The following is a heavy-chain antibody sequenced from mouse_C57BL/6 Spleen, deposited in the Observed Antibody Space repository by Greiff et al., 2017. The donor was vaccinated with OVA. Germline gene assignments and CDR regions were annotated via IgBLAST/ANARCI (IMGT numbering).Heavy chain of an antibody. Sequence: QVQLQQSGPELVKPGASVKISCKASGYAFSSSWMNWVKQRPGKGLEWIGRIYPGDGDTNYNGKFKGKATLTADKSSSTAYMQLSSLTSEDSAVYCCARGLITTVVATGFDYWGQGTTLTVSS. D-gene: IGHD1-1*01. J-gene: IGHJ2*01. CDR2: IYPGDGDT. CDR1: GYAFSSSW. CDR3: ARGLITTVVATGFDY. V-gene: IGHV1-82*01.